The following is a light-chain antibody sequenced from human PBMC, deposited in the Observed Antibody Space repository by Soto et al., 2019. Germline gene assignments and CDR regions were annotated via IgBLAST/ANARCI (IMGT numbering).Light chain of an antibody. CDR3: MQALQTPIT. CDR2: LGS. CDR1: QSLLHSNGYNY. V-gene: IGKV2-28*01. J-gene: IGKJ5*01. Sequence: DLVMTQSPLSLPVTPGEPASISCRSSQSLLHSNGYNYLDWYLQKPGQSPQLLIYLGSNRASGVPDRFSGSGSGTDFTLKISRVEAGDVGVYYCMQALQTPITFGQGTRLEIK.